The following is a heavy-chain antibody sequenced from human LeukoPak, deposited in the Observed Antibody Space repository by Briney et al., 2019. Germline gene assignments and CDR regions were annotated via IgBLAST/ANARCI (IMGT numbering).Heavy chain of an antibody. CDR2: IYSGGST. J-gene: IGHJ4*02. Sequence: GGSLRLSCAASGFTVSSNYMSWVRQAPGKGLEWVSVIYSGGSTYYADSVKGRFTISRDNSKNTLYLQMNSLRAEDTAVYYCARFKVAVDTAMVFDYSGQGTLLTVSS. CDR3: ARFKVAVDTAMVFDY. D-gene: IGHD5-18*01. CDR1: GFTVSSNY. V-gene: IGHV3-53*01.